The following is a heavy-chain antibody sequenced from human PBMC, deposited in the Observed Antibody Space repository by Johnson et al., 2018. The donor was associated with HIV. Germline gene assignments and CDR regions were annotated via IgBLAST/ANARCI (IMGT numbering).Heavy chain of an antibody. V-gene: IGHV3-7*05. Sequence: VQLVESGGGLVQPGGSLRLSCAASGFTFSSYWMSWVRQAPGKGLEWLANINQDGSEKYYVDSVKGRFTISRDNSKNSKYLQMNSLRAGDTAVYYCAGEQEHGGGDWYPSDAFDIWGQGTMVIVSS. CDR2: INQDGSEK. CDR3: AGEQEHGGGDWYPSDAFDI. CDR1: GFTFSSYW. D-gene: IGHD2-21*02. J-gene: IGHJ3*02.